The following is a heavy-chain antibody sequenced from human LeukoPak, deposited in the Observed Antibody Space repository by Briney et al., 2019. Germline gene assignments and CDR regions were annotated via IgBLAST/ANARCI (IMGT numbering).Heavy chain of an antibody. CDR2: IYTSGST. J-gene: IGHJ4*02. D-gene: IGHD6-13*01. CDR3: ARQGYSSSFDY. CDR1: GGSISSYY. Sequence: SETLSLTCTVSGGSISSYYWSWIRQPPGKGLEWSGYIYTSGSTNYNPSLKSRVTISVDTSKNQFSLKLSSVTAADTAVYYCARQGYSSSFDYWGQGTLVTVSS. V-gene: IGHV4-4*09.